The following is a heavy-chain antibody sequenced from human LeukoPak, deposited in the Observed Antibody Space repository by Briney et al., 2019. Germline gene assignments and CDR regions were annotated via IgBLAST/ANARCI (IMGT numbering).Heavy chain of an antibody. CDR2: ISSNGGST. J-gene: IGHJ4*02. CDR1: GFTFSSYA. V-gene: IGHV3-64*01. CDR3: AREGSSSSPFDY. D-gene: IGHD6-6*01. Sequence: GGSLRLSCAASGFTFSSYAMHWVRQAPGKGLGYVSAISSNGGSTYYANSVKGRFTISRDNSKNALYLQMGSLRTEDMAVYYCAREGSSSSPFDYWGQGTLVTVSS.